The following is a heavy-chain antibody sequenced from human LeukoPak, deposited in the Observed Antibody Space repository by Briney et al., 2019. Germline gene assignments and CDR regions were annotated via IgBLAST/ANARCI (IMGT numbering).Heavy chain of an antibody. CDR2: MSIDGNTK. CDR3: VRDPIPGYPDYFDS. J-gene: IGHJ4*02. V-gene: IGHV3-30*17. Sequence: QSGGSLRLSCAASGFIFTNYPIHWVRQTPDKGLECVAIMSIDGNTKYYADSVRGRFIVSRDNSGNTVYLQMNSLRLEDTALYHCVRDPIPGYPDYFDSWGREPWSPSPQ. D-gene: IGHD2-15*01. CDR1: GFIFTNYP.